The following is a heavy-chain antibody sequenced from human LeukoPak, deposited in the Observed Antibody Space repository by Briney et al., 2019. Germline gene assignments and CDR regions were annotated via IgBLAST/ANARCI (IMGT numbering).Heavy chain of an antibody. D-gene: IGHD3-22*01. V-gene: IGHV1-2*02. CDR1: GYTFTGYY. Sequence: ASVKVSCKAPGYTFTGYYMHGVRQAPGQGLEWMGWINPNSGGTNYAQKFQGRVTMTRDTSISTAYMELSRLRSDDTAVYYCARALSPRIVVVSEYPQASHWGQGTLVTVSS. J-gene: IGHJ4*02. CDR3: ARALSPRIVVVSEYPQASH. CDR2: INPNSGGT.